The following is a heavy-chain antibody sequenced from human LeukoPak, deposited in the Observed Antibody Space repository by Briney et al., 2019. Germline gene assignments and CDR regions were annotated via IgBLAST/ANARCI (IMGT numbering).Heavy chain of an antibody. J-gene: IGHJ4*02. CDR3: ARDTTVAGFDY. CDR2: ISYDGNNK. Sequence: PGGSLRLSCAASGFTFSSYAMHWVRQAPGKGLEWVAVISYDGNNKYYADSVKGRFTISRDNSKNTLYLQMNSLRAEDTAVYYCARDTTVAGFDYWGQGTLVTVSS. D-gene: IGHD6-19*01. CDR1: GFTFSSYA. V-gene: IGHV3-30*04.